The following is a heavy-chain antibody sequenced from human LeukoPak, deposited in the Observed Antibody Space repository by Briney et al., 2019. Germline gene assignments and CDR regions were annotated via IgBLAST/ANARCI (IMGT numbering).Heavy chain of an antibody. V-gene: IGHV4-39*01. CDR3: ARYDSSGYYYGDIDY. CDR1: GGSISSYSYY. Sequence: SETLSLTCTVSGGSISSYSYYWGWIRQPPGKGLEWIGSMYHNGSTYYNPSLKSRVTISVDTSKNQFSLKLSSVTAADTAVYYCARYDSSGYYYGDIDYWGQGTLVTVSS. J-gene: IGHJ4*02. D-gene: IGHD3-22*01. CDR2: MYHNGST.